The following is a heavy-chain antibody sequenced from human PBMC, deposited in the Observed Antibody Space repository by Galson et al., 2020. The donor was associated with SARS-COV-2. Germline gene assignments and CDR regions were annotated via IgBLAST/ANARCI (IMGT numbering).Heavy chain of an antibody. J-gene: IGHJ4*02. D-gene: IGHD1-26*01. V-gene: IGHV3-11*04. CDR2: IGSTGTST. CDR1: GLIFSDYN. Sequence: GGSPRLSCAASGLIFSDYNMNWVRQAPGKGLEWVSHIGSTGTSTYYADSVRGRVTISRDNAQNTLYLQMNSLRAEDTAVYYCASGNSGSFYYWGQGTLVTVSS. CDR3: ASGNSGSFYY.